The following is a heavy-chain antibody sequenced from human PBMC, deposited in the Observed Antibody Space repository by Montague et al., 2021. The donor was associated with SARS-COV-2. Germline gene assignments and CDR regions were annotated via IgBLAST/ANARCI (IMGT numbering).Heavy chain of an antibody. Sequence: SETLSLTCTVSGGSISSSSYYWSWIRQPPGKELEWIGSIYDSGNTYYNPSRKSRVTISVDRSKNQFSLKLSSVTAADTAVYYCARKASRGITICGVVTASYYLDFWGQGTLVTVSS. J-gene: IGHJ4*02. V-gene: IGHV4-39*01. CDR3: ARKASRGITICGVVTASYYLDF. D-gene: IGHD3-3*01. CDR1: GGSISSSSYY. CDR2: IYDSGNT.